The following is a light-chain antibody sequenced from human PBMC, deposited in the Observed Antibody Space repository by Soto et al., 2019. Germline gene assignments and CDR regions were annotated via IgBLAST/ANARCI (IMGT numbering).Light chain of an antibody. V-gene: IGKV3-20*01. CDR1: QSLSNNY. J-gene: IGKJ4*02. CDR2: GAS. CDR3: QQYETFPRT. Sequence: EIVLTQSPGTLSLSPGDRATLSCRASQSLSNNYLAWYQQKSGQAPRLLIYGASRRATAIPDSFSGSGSGADFTLTITRLEPADFAVYFCQQYETFPRTFGRGPKVE.